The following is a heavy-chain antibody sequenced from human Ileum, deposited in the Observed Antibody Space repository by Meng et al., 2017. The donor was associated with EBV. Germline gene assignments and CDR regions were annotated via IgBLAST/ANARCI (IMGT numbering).Heavy chain of an antibody. CDR2: ISSSSSSI. D-gene: IGHD3-22*01. CDR3: SRRLYDSSGYYPFDY. Sequence: EVQLVESGGGVVKPGGCLRVSWSASGFTFSSYSMNWVRQAPGKGLEWVSSISSSSSSIHYADSVKGRFTTSRDNAKNSLYLQMNSLRAEDTAVYYCSRRLYDSSGYYPFDYWGQGTLVTVAS. J-gene: IGHJ4*02. CDR1: GFTFSSYS. V-gene: IGHV3-21*06.